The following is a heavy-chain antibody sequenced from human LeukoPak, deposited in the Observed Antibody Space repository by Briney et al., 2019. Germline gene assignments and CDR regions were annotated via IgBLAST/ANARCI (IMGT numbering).Heavy chain of an antibody. D-gene: IGHD6-13*01. CDR1: GGSISNYY. Sequence: SETLSLTCTVSGGSISNYYWSWIRQPPGKGLEWLGYIYYSGSTNYNPSLKSRVTISVDTSKNQFSLKLSSVTAADTAVYYCARGLGYSSSWYPYNWFDPWGQGTLVTVSS. V-gene: IGHV4-59*12. J-gene: IGHJ5*02. CDR3: ARGLGYSSSWYPYNWFDP. CDR2: IYYSGST.